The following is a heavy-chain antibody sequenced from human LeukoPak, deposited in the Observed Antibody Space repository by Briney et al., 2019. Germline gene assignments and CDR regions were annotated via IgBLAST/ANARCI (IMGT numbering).Heavy chain of an antibody. V-gene: IGHV3-23*01. D-gene: IGHD6-6*01. CDR3: VKDRDSSSRGLDY. CDR1: GFTFSSYA. J-gene: IGHJ4*02. CDR2: ISGSGGST. Sequence: GGSLRLSCAASGFTFSSYAMSWVRQAPGKGLEWVSAISGSGGSTYYADSVEGRFTISRDNSKNTLYLQMNSLRAEDTAVYYCVKDRDSSSRGLDYWGQGTLVTVSS.